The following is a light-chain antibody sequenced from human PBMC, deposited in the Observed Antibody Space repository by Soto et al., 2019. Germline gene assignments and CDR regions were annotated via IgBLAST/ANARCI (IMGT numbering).Light chain of an antibody. Sequence: EIVLTQSPGTLSLSPGERATLSCRASQSVSSSYLAWYQQKPGQAPRLLIYGASSRATGMPDRFSGSGSGTDFTLTISRREPEDFAVYYCQQYGSSPWYTFGQGTKLEIK. V-gene: IGKV3-20*01. CDR2: GAS. J-gene: IGKJ2*01. CDR1: QSVSSSY. CDR3: QQYGSSPWYT.